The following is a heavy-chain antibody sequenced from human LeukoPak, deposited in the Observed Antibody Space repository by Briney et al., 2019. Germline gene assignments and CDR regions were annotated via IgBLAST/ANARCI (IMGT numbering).Heavy chain of an antibody. V-gene: IGHV4-59*08. Sequence: AETLSLTCTVSGGSISSYYWSWIRQPPGKGLEWIAYIYYSGNNNHNPSLKSRVTISVDTSKNQFSLKMSSVSAADTAVYYCARTTRYYDSSGCFDFWGQGTLVTVSS. CDR1: GGSISSYY. D-gene: IGHD3-22*01. CDR2: IYYSGNN. J-gene: IGHJ4*02. CDR3: ARTTRYYDSSGCFDF.